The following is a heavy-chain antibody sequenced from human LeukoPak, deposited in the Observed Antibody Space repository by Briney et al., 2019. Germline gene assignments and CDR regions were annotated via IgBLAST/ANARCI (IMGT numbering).Heavy chain of an antibody. CDR3: ARNLVGAPRYFDF. CDR1: GGSISTSNYY. V-gene: IGHV4-39*07. D-gene: IGHD1-26*01. CDR2: IFYSGST. J-gene: IGHJ4*02. Sequence: SETLSLTCTVSGGSISTSNYYWGWIRQPPGKGLEWIGNIFYSGSTYYGPSLKSRLTISLDTSRNQFSLKLTSVTAADTAVYYCARNLVGAPRYFDFWGQGTLVTVSS.